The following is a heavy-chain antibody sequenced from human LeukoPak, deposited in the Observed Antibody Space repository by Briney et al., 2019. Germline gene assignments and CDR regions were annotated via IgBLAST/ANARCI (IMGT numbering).Heavy chain of an antibody. V-gene: IGHV1-2*06. CDR3: PRSRSPGEGSARN. D-gene: IGHD3-16*01. J-gene: IGHJ4*01. CDR1: GYTFTGYY. Sequence: ASVKVSCKASGYTFTGYYMHWVRQAPGQGLEWMGRINPNSGGTNYAQKFQGRLTMTRDTSISTAYMELSRLRSDDTAVYSGPRSRSPGEGSARNWGHRTQVTVSS. CDR2: INPNSGGT.